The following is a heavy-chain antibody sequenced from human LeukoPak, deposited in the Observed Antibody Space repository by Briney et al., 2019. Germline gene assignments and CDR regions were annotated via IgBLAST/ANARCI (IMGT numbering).Heavy chain of an antibody. V-gene: IGHV3-23*01. D-gene: IGHD3-10*01. Sequence: GGSLRLSCAASRFTFSNSVMSWVRQAPGKGLEWVSTINAGGTATYYAVSVNGRFVISRDNSRNTLYLQMNSLRAEDTAVYYCARAGRGWFGSMDVWGQGTTVTVSS. CDR2: INAGGTAT. J-gene: IGHJ6*02. CDR3: ARAGRGWFGSMDV. CDR1: RFTFSNSV.